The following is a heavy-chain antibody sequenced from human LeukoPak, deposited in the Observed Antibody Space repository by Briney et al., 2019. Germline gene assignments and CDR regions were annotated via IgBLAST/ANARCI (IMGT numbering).Heavy chain of an antibody. D-gene: IGHD3-10*01. V-gene: IGHV4-39*01. J-gene: IGHJ3*02. Sequence: SETLSRNCTVSGGSISRGTYYWGGIRQPPGKGLKCLGSIYSSPSTHHNPSLKSRGTISVDTSKNEFSLKLTSVTAADTAVYYCARHFRGYYYDAFDIWGQGTMVTVSS. CDR2: IYSSPST. CDR1: GGSISRGTYY. CDR3: ARHFRGYYYDAFDI.